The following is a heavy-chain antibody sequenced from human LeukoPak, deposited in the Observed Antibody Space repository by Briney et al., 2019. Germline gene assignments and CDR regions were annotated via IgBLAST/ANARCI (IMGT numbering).Heavy chain of an antibody. J-gene: IGHJ4*02. CDR3: ARAWQYSSGWYHFDY. D-gene: IGHD6-19*01. Sequence: GGSLRLSCAASGFTFSSYSMNWVRQAPGKGLEWVSSISSSSSYIYYADSVKGRFTISRDNAKNSLYLQMNSLRAEDTALYYCARAWQYSSGWYHFDYWGQGTLVTVSS. V-gene: IGHV3-21*04. CDR1: GFTFSSYS. CDR2: ISSSSSYI.